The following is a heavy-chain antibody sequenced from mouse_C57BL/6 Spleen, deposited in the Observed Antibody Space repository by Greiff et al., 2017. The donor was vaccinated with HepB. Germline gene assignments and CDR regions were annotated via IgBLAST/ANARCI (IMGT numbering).Heavy chain of an antibody. D-gene: IGHD1-1*01. J-gene: IGHJ2*01. CDR1: GYTFTSYW. V-gene: IGHV1S81*02. CDR3: ARIKKIVATYFDY. Sequence: QVQLKQSGAELVKAGASVKMSCKASGYTFTSYWMHWVKQRLGQGLEWFAETNPTNGRTYYNEKFKSKATLTVDKSSSTAYMLLSGPTFEDSAVYYCARIKKIVATYFDYSGQGTTLTVSS. CDR2: TNPTNGRT.